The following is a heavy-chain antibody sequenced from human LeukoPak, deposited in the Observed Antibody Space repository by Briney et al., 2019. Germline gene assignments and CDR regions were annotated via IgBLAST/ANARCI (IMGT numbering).Heavy chain of an antibody. CDR2: ISAYNGNT. CDR3: ARDGVWFGELPNWFDP. CDR1: GYTFTIYG. V-gene: IGHV1-18*01. D-gene: IGHD3-10*01. J-gene: IGHJ5*02. Sequence: ASVTVSCKASGYTFTIYGISWVRQAPGQGLEWMGWISAYNGNTNYAQKLQGRVTMTTDTSTSTAYMELRSLRSDDTAVYYCARDGVWFGELPNWFDPWGQGTLVTVSS.